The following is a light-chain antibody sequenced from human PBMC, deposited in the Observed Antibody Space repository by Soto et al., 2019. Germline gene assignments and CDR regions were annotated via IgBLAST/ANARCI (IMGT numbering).Light chain of an antibody. CDR2: AAS. V-gene: IGKV3-20*01. J-gene: IGKJ1*01. CDR1: QSISSSIY. CDR3: QQYGSSPRT. Sequence: EIVLTQSPGTLSLSPGERATLSCRASQSISSSIYLAWYQQKPGQAPRLLIYAASRRATGIPARFSGSGSGTDFTLTISRLEPEDFAVYYCQQYGSSPRTVGQWTKVEIK.